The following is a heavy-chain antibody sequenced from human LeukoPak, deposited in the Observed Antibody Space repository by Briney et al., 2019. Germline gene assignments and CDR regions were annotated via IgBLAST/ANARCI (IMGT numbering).Heavy chain of an antibody. CDR3: AKDIDGYGVLDY. D-gene: IGHD2-8*01. Sequence: GRSLRLSCAASGFTFDDYAMHWVRQAPGKGLEWVSGISWNSGSIGYADSVKGRFTISRDNAKNSLYLQMNSLRAEDTALYYCAKDIDGYGVLDYWGQGTLVTVSS. J-gene: IGHJ4*02. CDR1: GFTFDDYA. V-gene: IGHV3-9*01. CDR2: ISWNSGSI.